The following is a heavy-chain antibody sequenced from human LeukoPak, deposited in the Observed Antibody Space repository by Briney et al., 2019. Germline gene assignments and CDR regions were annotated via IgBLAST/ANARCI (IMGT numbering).Heavy chain of an antibody. D-gene: IGHD3-3*02. J-gene: IGHJ4*02. CDR3: ARDHPGISRHFDY. CDR2: IYYSGST. CDR1: GGSISSGGYY. Sequence: SETLSLTCTVSGGSISSGGYYWSWIRQHPGKGLEWIGYIYYSGSTYYNPSLKSRVTISVDTSKNQFSLKLSSVTAADTAVYYCARDHPGISRHFDYWGQGTLVTVSS. V-gene: IGHV4-31*03.